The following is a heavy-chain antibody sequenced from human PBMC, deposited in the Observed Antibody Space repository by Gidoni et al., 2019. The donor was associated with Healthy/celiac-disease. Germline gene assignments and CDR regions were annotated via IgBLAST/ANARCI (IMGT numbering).Heavy chain of an antibody. CDR1: GFTFSSYA. D-gene: IGHD6-19*01. J-gene: IGHJ4*02. CDR2: ISSNGGST. V-gene: IGHV3-64*01. CDR3: ARVGYSSGWYGDY. Sequence: EVQLVESGGGLVQPGGSLRLSCPASGFTFSSYAMHWVRQAPGKGLEYVSAISSNGGSTYYANSVKGRFTISRDNSKNTLYLQMGSLRAEDMAVYYCARVGYSSGWYGDYWGQGTLVTVSS.